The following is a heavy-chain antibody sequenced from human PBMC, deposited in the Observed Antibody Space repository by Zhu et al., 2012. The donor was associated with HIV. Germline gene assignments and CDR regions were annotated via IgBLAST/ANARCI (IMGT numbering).Heavy chain of an antibody. CDR1: GGSISNYY. J-gene: IGHJ4*02. CDR3: ARARGVAGTGYFDF. V-gene: IGHV4-4*07. Sequence: QVHLQESGPGLVKPSETLSLTRTVSGGSISNYYWTWMRQPAGKGLEWIGRILGTGTTYYNPSLESRVTMSVDTSKNQFSLKVTSVTAADTAIYYCARARGVAGTGYFDFWGQGILVTVSS. CDR2: ILGTGTT. D-gene: IGHD6-19*01.